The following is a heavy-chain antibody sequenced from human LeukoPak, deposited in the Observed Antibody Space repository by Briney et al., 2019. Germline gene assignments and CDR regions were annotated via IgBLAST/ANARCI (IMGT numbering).Heavy chain of an antibody. CDR3: AIGVVITTAFDN. V-gene: IGHV3-74*01. J-gene: IGHJ4*02. CDR2: INSDGGSA. Sequence: PGGSLRLSCAASGFTFSSSAMSWVRQAPGKGLVWVSGINSDGGSATYADSVKGRFTISRDNAKNTLYLEMNSLRAEDMAVYYCAIGVVITTAFDNWGQGTLVTVSS. D-gene: IGHD3-22*01. CDR1: GFTFSSSA.